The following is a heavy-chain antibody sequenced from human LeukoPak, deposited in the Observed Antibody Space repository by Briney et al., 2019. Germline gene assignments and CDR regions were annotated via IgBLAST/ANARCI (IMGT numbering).Heavy chain of an antibody. CDR3: ARDWQQLAG. V-gene: IGHV3-74*01. CDR1: GFTFSSYW. D-gene: IGHD6-13*01. CDR2: ISGDGSST. Sequence: TGGSLRLSCAASGFTFSSYWMHWVRQTPGKGLVWVSRISGDGSSTTYAESVKGRFTISRDNAKNTLYLQMNSLRAEDTAVYYCARDWQQLAGWGQGTLVTVSS. J-gene: IGHJ4*02.